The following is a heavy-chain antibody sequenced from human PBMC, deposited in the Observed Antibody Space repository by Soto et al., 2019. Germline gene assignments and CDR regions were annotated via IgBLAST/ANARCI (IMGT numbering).Heavy chain of an antibody. CDR2: IWYDGSNK. CDR1: GFTFSSYG. CDR3: ARDWSGSYYDERNNCGMDV. Sequence: GGSLRLSCAASGFTFSSYGMHWVRQAPGKGLEWLAVIWYDGSNKYYADSVKGRFTISRDNSKNTLFLQMNSLRAEDTAVYYCARDWSGSYYDERNNCGMDVWGQGTTVTVSS. V-gene: IGHV3-33*01. J-gene: IGHJ6*02. D-gene: IGHD1-26*01.